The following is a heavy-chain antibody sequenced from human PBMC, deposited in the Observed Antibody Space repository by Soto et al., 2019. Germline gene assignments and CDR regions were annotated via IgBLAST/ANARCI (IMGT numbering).Heavy chain of an antibody. CDR3: ARGGYGMSTRCLRLCVY. CDR2: INHSGST. CDR1: GGSFCGYY. Sequence: QVQLQQWGAGLLKPSETLSLTCAVYGGSFCGYYWSWIRQPPGKGLEWIGEINHSGSTNYNPSLNSRVTISVDTSKSQFSLKLSSVTAADTAVYYCARGGYGMSTRCLRLCVYWGQGTPVTVSS. D-gene: IGHD2-2*01. J-gene: IGHJ4*02. V-gene: IGHV4-34*01.